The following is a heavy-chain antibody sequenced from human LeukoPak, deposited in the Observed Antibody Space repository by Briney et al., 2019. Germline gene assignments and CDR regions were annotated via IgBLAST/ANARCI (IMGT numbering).Heavy chain of an antibody. V-gene: IGHV3-53*01. CDR3: ARTNPVYGDYDY. D-gene: IGHD4-17*01. J-gene: IGHJ4*02. Sequence: PGGSLRLSCAVSGFSVNDNYMSWVRQAPGKGLQWVSVMFPDGRTYYADSVKGRFTISRDLARNTLLLQMHSLRVDDTAVHYCARTNPVYGDYDYWGQGTLVTVSS. CDR2: MFPDGRT. CDR1: GFSVNDNY.